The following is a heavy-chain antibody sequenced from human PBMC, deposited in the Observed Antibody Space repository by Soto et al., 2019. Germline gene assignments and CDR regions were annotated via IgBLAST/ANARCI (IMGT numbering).Heavy chain of an antibody. CDR1: GFTFSDYY. CDR2: ITTSSSFR. CDR3: AKGRSYYYYYGVDV. V-gene: IGHV3-11*05. J-gene: IGHJ6*02. Sequence: PGGSLRLSCAASGFTFSDYYMNWVRQAPGKGLEWVADITTSSSFRFYADSVKGRFTISRDDAKNSLYLQMNSLRAEDTALYYCAKGRSYYYYYGVDVWGQGTTVTVSS.